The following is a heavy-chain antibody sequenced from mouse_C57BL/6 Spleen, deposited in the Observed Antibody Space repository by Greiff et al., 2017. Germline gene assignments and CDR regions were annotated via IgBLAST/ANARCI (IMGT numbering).Heavy chain of an antibody. CDR1: GFTFSSYT. V-gene: IGHV5-9*01. D-gene: IGHD4-1*01. J-gene: IGHJ2*01. CDR3: ARSELGDY. CDR2: ISGGGGNT. Sequence: EVKLMESGGGLVKPGGSLKLSCAASGFTFSSYTMSWVRQTPEKRLEWVATISGGGGNTYYPDSVKGRFTISRDNAKNTLYLQMSSLRSEDTALYYCARSELGDYWGQGTTLTVSS.